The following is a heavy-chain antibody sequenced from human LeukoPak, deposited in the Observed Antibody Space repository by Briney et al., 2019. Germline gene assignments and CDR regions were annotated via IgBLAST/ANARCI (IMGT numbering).Heavy chain of an antibody. Sequence: PGGSLRLSCAASGFTFSSYALSWVRQAPGKGLEWVSAISGSGGSTYYADSVKGRFTISRDNSKNTLYLQMNSLRAEDTAVYYCAKVAEGWNDPPEYSSSGSGFDPWGQGTLVTVSS. CDR2: ISGSGGST. J-gene: IGHJ5*02. CDR3: AKVAEGWNDPPEYSSSGSGFDP. V-gene: IGHV3-23*01. D-gene: IGHD6-6*01. CDR1: GFTFSSYA.